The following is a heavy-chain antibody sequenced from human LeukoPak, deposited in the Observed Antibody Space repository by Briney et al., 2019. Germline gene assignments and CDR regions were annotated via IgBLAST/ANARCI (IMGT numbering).Heavy chain of an antibody. CDR2: ISGSGGST. J-gene: IGHJ6*02. CDR3: ASLVDSSGYTNYYYGMDV. D-gene: IGHD3-22*01. V-gene: IGHV3-23*01. CDR1: GFTFSSYA. Sequence: PGGSLRLSCAASGFTFSSYAMSWVRQAPGKGLEWVSAISGSGGSTYYADSVKGRFTISRDNSKNTLYLQMNSLRAEDTAVYYCASLVDSSGYTNYYYGMDVWGQGTTVTVSS.